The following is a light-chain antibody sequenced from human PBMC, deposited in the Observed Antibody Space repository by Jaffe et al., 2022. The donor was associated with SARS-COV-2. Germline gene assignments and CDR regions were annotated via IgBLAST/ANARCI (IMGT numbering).Light chain of an antibody. CDR2: GAS. V-gene: IGKV3-20*01. CDR1: QSVSSSY. J-gene: IGKJ4*01. Sequence: EIVLTQSPGTLSLSPGERATLSCRASQSVSSSYLAWYQQKPGQAPRLLIYGASSRATGIPDRFGGSGSGTDFTLTISGLEPEDFAVYYCQQYGSSPLTFGGGTNVEI. CDR3: QQYGSSPLT.